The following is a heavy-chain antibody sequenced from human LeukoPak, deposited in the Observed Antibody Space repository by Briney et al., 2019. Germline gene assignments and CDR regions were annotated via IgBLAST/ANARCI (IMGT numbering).Heavy chain of an antibody. Sequence: PSETLSLTCTVSGDSMTSGSHYWSWIRQPAGKGLEWVGRIYTSGSTDYNPSLRSRITISVDTSKNQFSLNLSSVTAADTAIYYCARNFWGSFDYWGQGTLVTVSS. D-gene: IGHD7-27*01. CDR2: IYTSGST. V-gene: IGHV4-61*02. J-gene: IGHJ4*02. CDR1: GDSMTSGSHY. CDR3: ARNFWGSFDY.